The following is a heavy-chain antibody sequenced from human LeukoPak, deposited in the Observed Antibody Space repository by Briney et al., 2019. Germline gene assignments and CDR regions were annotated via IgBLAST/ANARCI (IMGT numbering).Heavy chain of an antibody. D-gene: IGHD5-18*01. J-gene: IGHJ3*02. CDR2: INWNGGST. V-gene: IGHV3-20*04. CDR3: ARGGGYTYVDAFDM. Sequence: GGSLRLSCAAPGFTFDDYGMSWVRQAPGKGLEWVSGINWNGGSTGYGDSVKGRFTISRDNAKNSLYLQMNSLRAADTALYYCARGGGYTYVDAFDMWGQGTMVTVSS. CDR1: GFTFDDYG.